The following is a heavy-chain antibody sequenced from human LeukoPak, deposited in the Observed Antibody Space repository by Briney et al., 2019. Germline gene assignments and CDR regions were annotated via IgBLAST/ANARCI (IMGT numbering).Heavy chain of an antibody. J-gene: IGHJ5*02. CDR1: GFTFSSYA. CDR3: AKSVSSSSYNWFDP. V-gene: IGHV3-23*01. Sequence: GGSLRLSCAASGFTFSSYAMSWVRQAPGKGVEWVSAISGSGGNTYYADSVKGRFTISRDNSKNTLYLQMNSLRAEDTAVYYCAKSVSSSSYNWFDPWGQGTLVTVSS. D-gene: IGHD6-13*01. CDR2: ISGSGGNT.